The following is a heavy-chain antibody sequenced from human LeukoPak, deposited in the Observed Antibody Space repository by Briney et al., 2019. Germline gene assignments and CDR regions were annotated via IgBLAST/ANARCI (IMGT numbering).Heavy chain of an antibody. CDR2: IGTAGDT. CDR3: ARAYYDILTSSFDAFDI. D-gene: IGHD3-9*01. Sequence: PGGSLRLSCAASGFTFSSYDMPWVRQATGKGLEWVSAIGTAGDTYYPGSVKGRFTISRENAKNSLYLQMNSLRAGDTAVYYCARAYYDILTSSFDAFDIWGQGTMVTVSS. CDR1: GFTFSSYD. V-gene: IGHV3-13*04. J-gene: IGHJ3*02.